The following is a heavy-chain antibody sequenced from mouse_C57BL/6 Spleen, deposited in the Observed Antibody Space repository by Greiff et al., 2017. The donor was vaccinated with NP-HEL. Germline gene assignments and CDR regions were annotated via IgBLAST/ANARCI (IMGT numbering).Heavy chain of an antibody. Sequence: VQLKESGPGLVKPSQSLSLTCSVTGYSITSGYYWNWIRQFPGNKLEWMGYISYDGSNNYNPSLKNRISITRDTSKNQFFLKLNSVTTEDTATYYCARGPITTVVAPFAYWGQGTLVTVSA. CDR1: GYSITSGYY. J-gene: IGHJ3*01. V-gene: IGHV3-6*01. CDR3: ARGPITTVVAPFAY. CDR2: ISYDGSN. D-gene: IGHD1-1*01.